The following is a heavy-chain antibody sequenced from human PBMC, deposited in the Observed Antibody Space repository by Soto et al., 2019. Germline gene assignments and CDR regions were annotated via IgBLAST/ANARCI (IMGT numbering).Heavy chain of an antibody. CDR2: INPNSGGT. V-gene: IGHV1-2*04. CDR3: ARMRHSSSSDHYGMDV. D-gene: IGHD6-6*01. CDR1: GYTFTGYY. J-gene: IGHJ6*02. Sequence: ASVKVSCKASGYTFTGYYMHWVRQAPGQGLEWMGWINPNSGGTNYAQKFQGWVTMTRDTSISTAYMELSRLRSDDTAVYYCARMRHSSSSDHYGMDVWGQGTTATVS.